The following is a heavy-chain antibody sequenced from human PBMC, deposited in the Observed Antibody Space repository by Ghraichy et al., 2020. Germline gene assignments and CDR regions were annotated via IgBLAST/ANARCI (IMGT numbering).Heavy chain of an antibody. CDR1: GGSISSGGYS. Sequence: SETLSLTCAVSGGSISSGGYSWSWIRQPPGKGLEWIGYIYHSGSTYYNPSLKSRVTISVDRSKNQFSLKLSSVTAADTAVYYCAREWSYDSGGWFDPWGQGTLVTVSS. V-gene: IGHV4-30-2*01. D-gene: IGHD3-22*01. CDR2: IYHSGST. CDR3: AREWSYDSGGWFDP. J-gene: IGHJ5*02.